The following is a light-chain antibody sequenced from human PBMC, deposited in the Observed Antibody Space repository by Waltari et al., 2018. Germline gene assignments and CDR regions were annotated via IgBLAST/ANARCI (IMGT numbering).Light chain of an antibody. V-gene: IGKV1-39*01. Sequence: DIQMTQSPSSLSASVGDRVTITCRASQSISTFLNWYQQKPGRAPKVLIYAASRLLSGVPSRFSGSGSGTDFSLTISNLQPEDFATYYCQQRYSSPPWTFGQGTKVEIK. J-gene: IGKJ1*01. CDR2: AAS. CDR3: QQRYSSPPWT. CDR1: QSISTF.